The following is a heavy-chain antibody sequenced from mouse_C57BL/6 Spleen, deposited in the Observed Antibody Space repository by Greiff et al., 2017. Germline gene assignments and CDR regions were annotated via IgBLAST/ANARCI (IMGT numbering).Heavy chain of an antibody. D-gene: IGHD2-1*01. CDR1: GYTFTSYW. Sequence: VQLQQPGAELVKPGASVKLSCKASGYTFTSYWMHWVKQRPGRGLEWIGRIDPNSGGTKYNEKFKSKATLTVDKPSSTAYMQLSSRKSEASAVYYCASEGDYSGRFAYWGQGTLVTVSA. V-gene: IGHV1-72*01. J-gene: IGHJ3*01. CDR2: IDPNSGGT. CDR3: ASEGDYSGRFAY.